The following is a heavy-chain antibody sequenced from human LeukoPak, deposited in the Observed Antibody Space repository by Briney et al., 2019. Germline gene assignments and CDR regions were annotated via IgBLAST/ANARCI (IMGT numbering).Heavy chain of an antibody. CDR1: GFTFSSYG. J-gene: IGHJ6*02. D-gene: IGHD2-21*02. Sequence: PGGSLRLSCAASGFTFSSYGMHWVRQAPGKGLEWVAVISYDGSNKYYADSVKGRFTISRDNSKNTLYLQMNSLRAEDTAVYYCAKGGAYCGGDCYLYGMDVWGQGTTVTVSS. CDR3: AKGGAYCGGDCYLYGMDV. CDR2: ISYDGSNK. V-gene: IGHV3-30*18.